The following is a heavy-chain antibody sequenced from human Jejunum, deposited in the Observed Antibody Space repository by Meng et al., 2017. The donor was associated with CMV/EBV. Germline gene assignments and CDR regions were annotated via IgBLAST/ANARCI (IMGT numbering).Heavy chain of an antibody. CDR3: AKEGSVYYSGLDV. J-gene: IGHJ6*02. CDR1: GFTFKTSG. V-gene: IGHV3-33*06. Sequence: SGFTFKTSGLPWVRQAPGKGLEWVALIWYDGSYKYYGDSVTGRFTISRDNSKNTLYLDLDSLRAEDTAVYYCAKEGSVYYSGLDVWGQGTTVTVSS. CDR2: IWYDGSYK. D-gene: IGHD5/OR15-5a*01.